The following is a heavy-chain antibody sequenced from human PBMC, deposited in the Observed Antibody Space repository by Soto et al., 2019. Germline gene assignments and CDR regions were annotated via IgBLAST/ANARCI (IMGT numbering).Heavy chain of an antibody. D-gene: IGHD3-10*01. J-gene: IGHJ6*02. V-gene: IGHV3-21*06. CDR1: GFTFGSYS. Sequence: EVQLVESGGGLVKAGGSLRLSCAASGFTFGSYSMNWVRQAPGKGLEWVSSISSGSSYIYYADSVKGRFTISRDNAKNSLYLQMNSLRAEDTAGYYCARSSGGSGKLWNYYGMDVWGQGTTVTVSS. CDR3: ARSSGGSGKLWNYYGMDV. CDR2: ISSGSSYI.